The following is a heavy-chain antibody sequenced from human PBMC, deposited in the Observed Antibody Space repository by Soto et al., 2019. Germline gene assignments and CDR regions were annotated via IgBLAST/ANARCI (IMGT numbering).Heavy chain of an antibody. D-gene: IGHD1-1*01. CDR3: ARGRYGDY. Sequence: QVHLVQSGAEVKKPGASVNVSCKGSGYAFTTYGITWVRQAPGQGLEWMVWISANNGNTNYAQKLQGIVTVTRDTSTSTAYMELRRLSSDDTAVYYCARGRYGDYWGQGALVTVSS. V-gene: IGHV1-18*01. J-gene: IGHJ4*02. CDR2: ISANNGNT. CDR1: GYAFTTYG.